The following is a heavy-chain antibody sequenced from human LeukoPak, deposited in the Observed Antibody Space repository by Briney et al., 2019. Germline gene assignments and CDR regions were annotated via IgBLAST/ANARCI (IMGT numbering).Heavy chain of an antibody. D-gene: IGHD4-17*01. CDR2: IWYDGSNK. CDR3: AKTPYGDYVHY. CDR1: GFTFSSYW. Sequence: GGSLRLSCAASGFTFSSYWMHWVRQAPGKGLEWVAVIWYDGSNKYYADSVKGRFTISRDNSKNTLYLQMNSLRAEDTAVYYCAKTPYGDYVHYWGQGTLVTVSS. V-gene: IGHV3-33*06. J-gene: IGHJ4*02.